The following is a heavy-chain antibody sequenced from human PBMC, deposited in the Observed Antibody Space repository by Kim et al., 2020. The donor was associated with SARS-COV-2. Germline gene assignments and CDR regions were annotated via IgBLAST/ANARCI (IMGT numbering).Heavy chain of an antibody. CDR1: GDRVSSNSAA. J-gene: IGHJ4*02. D-gene: IGHD1-7*01. V-gene: IGHV6-1*01. Sequence: SQTLSLTCAISGDRVSSNSAAWHWIRQSPSRGLEWLGRTYYRSKWYNDYAVSVKSRITINPDTSKNQFSLQLNSVTPEDTAVYYCAREMGRWVTGTTSYFAYWGQGTLVTVSS. CDR2: TYYRSKWYN. CDR3: AREMGRWVTGTTSYFAY.